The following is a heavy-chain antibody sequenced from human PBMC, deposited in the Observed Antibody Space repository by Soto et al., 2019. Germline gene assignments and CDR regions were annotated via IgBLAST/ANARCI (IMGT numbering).Heavy chain of an antibody. V-gene: IGHV4-30-4*01. CDR2: IYYSGST. CDR1: GGSISSAGYY. J-gene: IGHJ4*02. CDR3: AREGSGYDHTFFDY. D-gene: IGHD5-12*01. Sequence: SETLSLTCTVSGGSISSAGYYWSWIRQPPGKGLEWIGYIYYSGSTYYNPSLKSRVTISVDTSKNQFSLKLSSVTAADTAVYYCAREGSGYDHTFFDYWGQGTLVTVSS.